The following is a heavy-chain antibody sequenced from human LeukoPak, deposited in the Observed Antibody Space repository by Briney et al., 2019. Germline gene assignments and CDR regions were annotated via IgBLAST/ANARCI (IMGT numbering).Heavy chain of an antibody. CDR1: GVSISSSNSY. V-gene: IGHV4-39*01. D-gene: IGHD3/OR15-3a*01. CDR2: IYYTGNT. Sequence: SETLSLTCTVSGVSISSSNSYWGWLRQPPGMGLEWFGSIYYTGNTYYNASLKRQVSISIDTTKYLFSLKLTFVTAADTVVYYGARQTGAGLFILPGGQGTLVTVSS. CDR3: ARQTGAGLFILP. J-gene: IGHJ4*02.